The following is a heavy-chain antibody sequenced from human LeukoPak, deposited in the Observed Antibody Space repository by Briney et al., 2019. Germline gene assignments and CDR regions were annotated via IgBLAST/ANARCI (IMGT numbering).Heavy chain of an antibody. D-gene: IGHD3-9*01. CDR3: ARVARSSTYYDILTGYWGPSSGGYCFDY. J-gene: IGHJ4*02. V-gene: IGHV4-4*02. CDR2: IYHSGST. CDR1: GGSISSSNW. Sequence: SETLSLTCAVSGGSISSSNWWSWVRQPPGKGLEWIGEIYHSGSTNYNPSLKSRVTISVNTSKNQFSLKLSSVTAADTAVYYCARVARSSTYYDILTGYWGPSSGGYCFDYWGQGTLVTVSS.